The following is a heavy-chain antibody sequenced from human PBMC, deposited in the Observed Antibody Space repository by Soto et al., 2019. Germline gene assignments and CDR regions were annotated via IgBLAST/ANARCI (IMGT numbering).Heavy chain of an antibody. J-gene: IGHJ5*02. D-gene: IGHD6-6*01. CDR1: NVSISFGSYY. V-gene: IGHV4-31*03. CDR2: IYFSGST. CDR3: ARGGSSGFS. Sequence: ASETLSLTCTVSNVSISFGSYYWTWIRQYPGKGLEWIGYIYFSGSTYYNPSLKSRVTIAVDASQNQFSLKLSAVTAADTAVYYCARGGSSGFSWGQGTLVTVSS.